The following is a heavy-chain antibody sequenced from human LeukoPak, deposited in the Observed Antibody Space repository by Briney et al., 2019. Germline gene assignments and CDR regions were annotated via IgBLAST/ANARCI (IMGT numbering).Heavy chain of an antibody. J-gene: IGHJ4*02. V-gene: IGHV3-23*01. CDR1: GFTFSSYA. Sequence: GGSLRLSCAASGFTFSSYAMSWVRQAPGKGLEWVSAISGSGGSTYYADSVKGRFTISRDNSKNTLYLQMNSLRAEDTAVYYCARGIAVAGSKRGYFDYWGQGTLVTVSS. CDR3: ARGIAVAGSKRGYFDY. D-gene: IGHD6-19*01. CDR2: ISGSGGST.